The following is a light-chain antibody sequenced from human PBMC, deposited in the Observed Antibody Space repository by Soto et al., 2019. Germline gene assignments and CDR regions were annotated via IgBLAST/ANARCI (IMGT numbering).Light chain of an antibody. V-gene: IGKV3-11*01. CDR3: QQRSDWPPLS. Sequence: DIVLTQSPATLSLSPGDRATLSCRASQDINFYLAWYQQKPGQSPRLLIFDASKRSTGIPVRFSGSGSGIDFTLTITSLEPDDVAIYYCQQRSDWPPLSFGGGTRVEIK. CDR1: QDINFY. CDR2: DAS. J-gene: IGKJ4*01.